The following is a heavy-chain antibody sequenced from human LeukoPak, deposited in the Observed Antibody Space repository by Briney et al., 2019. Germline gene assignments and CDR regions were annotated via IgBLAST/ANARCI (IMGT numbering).Heavy chain of an antibody. D-gene: IGHD6-13*01. CDR1: GGSISSYY. V-gene: IGHV4-59*01. CDR3: ARVKSSSWYWAFDI. Sequence: PSETLSLTCTVSGGSISSYYWSWIRQPPGKGLEWIGYIYYSGSTNYNPSLKSRVTISVDTSKNQLSLKLSSVTAADTAVYYCARVKSSSWYWAFDIWGQGTMVTVSS. CDR2: IYYSGST. J-gene: IGHJ3*02.